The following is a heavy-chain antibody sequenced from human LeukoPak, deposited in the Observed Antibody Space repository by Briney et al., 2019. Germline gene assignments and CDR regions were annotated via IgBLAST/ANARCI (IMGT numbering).Heavy chain of an antibody. CDR3: ARQSCGGDCCSLPGAFDI. D-gene: IGHD2-21*02. CDR2: TYPGDSDT. Sequence: PGESLKISCKVSGNSFTSYGIGWVRQMPGKGLKWMGITYPGDSDTRYSPSFQGQVTISADKSISTAYLQWSSLKASDTAMYYCARQSCGGDCCSLPGAFDIWGQGTMVTVSS. CDR1: GNSFTSYG. J-gene: IGHJ3*02. V-gene: IGHV5-51*01.